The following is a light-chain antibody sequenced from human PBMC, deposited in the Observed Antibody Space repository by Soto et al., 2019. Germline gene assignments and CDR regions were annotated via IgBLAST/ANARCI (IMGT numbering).Light chain of an antibody. J-gene: IGKJ2*01. CDR1: QSISNS. CDR2: KAS. Sequence: DIQMTQSPSTLSASVRDRVTITCRASQSISNSLAWHQQRPGKAPKLLIYKASSLETGVPSRFSGSGSGTEFTLTISSLQPDDFATYYCQQYNSDWNTFGQGTKVDIK. CDR3: QQYNSDWNT. V-gene: IGKV1-5*03.